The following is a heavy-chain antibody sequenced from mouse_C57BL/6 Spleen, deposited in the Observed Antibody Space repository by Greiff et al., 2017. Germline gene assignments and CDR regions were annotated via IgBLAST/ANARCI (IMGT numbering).Heavy chain of an antibody. CDR1: GYTFTSYG. J-gene: IGHJ3*01. V-gene: IGHV1-81*01. Sequence: VKLQESGAELARPGASVKLSCKASGYTFTSYGISWVKQRTGQGLEWIGEIYPRSGNTYYNEKFKGKATLTADKSSSTAYMELRSLTSEDSAVYFCARSDETAQATWFAYWGQGTLVTVSA. CDR3: ARSDETAQATWFAY. D-gene: IGHD3-2*02. CDR2: IYPRSGNT.